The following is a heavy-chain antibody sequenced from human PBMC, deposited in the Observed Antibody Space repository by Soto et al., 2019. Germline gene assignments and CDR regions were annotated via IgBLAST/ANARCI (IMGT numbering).Heavy chain of an antibody. Sequence: GGSLRLSCAASGFTVSSNYMSWVRQAPGKGLEWVSYISSSGSTIYYADSVKGRFTISRDNAKNSLYLQMNSFRAEDTAVYYCARPNNDAFDIWGQGTMGPVSS. CDR3: ARPNNDAFDI. CDR2: ISSSGSTI. J-gene: IGHJ3*02. D-gene: IGHD7-27*01. V-gene: IGHV3-11*01. CDR1: GFTVSSNY.